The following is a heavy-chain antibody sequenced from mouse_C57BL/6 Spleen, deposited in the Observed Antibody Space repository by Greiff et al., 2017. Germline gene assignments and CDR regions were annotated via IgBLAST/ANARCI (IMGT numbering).Heavy chain of an antibody. CDR3: ARHEDGYDGVYYFDY. J-gene: IGHJ2*01. CDR1: GYTFTEYT. V-gene: IGHV1-62-2*01. CDR2: FYPGSGSI. Sequence: QVHVKQSGAELVKPGASVKLSCKASGYTFTEYTIHWVKQRSGQGLEWIGWFYPGSGSIKYNEKFKDKATLTADKSSSTVYMELSRLTSEDSAVYFCARHEDGYDGVYYFDYWGQGTTLTVSS. D-gene: IGHD2-2*01.